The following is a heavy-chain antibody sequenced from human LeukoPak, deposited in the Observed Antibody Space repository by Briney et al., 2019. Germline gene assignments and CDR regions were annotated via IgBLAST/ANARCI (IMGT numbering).Heavy chain of an antibody. D-gene: IGHD5-12*01. CDR3: ARVEYSGWNLEY. J-gene: IGHJ4*02. CDR2: INQGGSVQ. CDR1: GFTFRSYW. Sequence: GGSLRLSCAASGFTFRSYWMSWVRQAPGKGLEWVANINQGGSVQYYMDSVKGRYTISRDDAKNSLYVQMNSLRDEDTAVYYCARVEYSGWNLEYWGQGTLVTVSS. V-gene: IGHV3-7*01.